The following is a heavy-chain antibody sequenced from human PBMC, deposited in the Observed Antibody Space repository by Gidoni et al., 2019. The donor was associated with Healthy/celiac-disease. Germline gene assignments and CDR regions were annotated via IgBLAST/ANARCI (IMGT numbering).Heavy chain of an antibody. CDR2: IKSKTDGGTT. Sequence: EVQLVESGGGLVKPGGSLRLSCAAPAFPFSNAWISWVRQAPGKGLEWVGRIKSKTDGGTTDYAAPVKGRFTSSRDDSKNTLYLQMNSLKTEDTAVYYCTTESGYGSGGSCSTSFDYWGQGTLVTVSS. J-gene: IGHJ4*02. CDR1: AFPFSNAW. V-gene: IGHV3-15*01. CDR3: TTESGYGSGGSCSTSFDY. D-gene: IGHD2-15*01.